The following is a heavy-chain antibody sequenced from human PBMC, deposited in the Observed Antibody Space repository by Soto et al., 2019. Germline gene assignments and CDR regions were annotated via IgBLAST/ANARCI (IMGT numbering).Heavy chain of an antibody. V-gene: IGHV1-18*01. J-gene: IGHJ4*02. CDR1: GYMFSNYA. CDR3: ARDLSSGWFDY. D-gene: IGHD6-19*01. Sequence: QVQLVQSGGEVKRPGASVKVSCKASGYMFSNYAISWVRQTPGQGLEWMGWINVYNGNTKYAQKFQGTVTMATDTSTNTAYLDLRSLRSDDTAVYFCARDLSSGWFDYWGQGTLVIVSS. CDR2: INVYNGNT.